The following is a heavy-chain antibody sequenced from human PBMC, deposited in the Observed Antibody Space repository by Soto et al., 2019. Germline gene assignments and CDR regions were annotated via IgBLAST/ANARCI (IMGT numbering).Heavy chain of an antibody. Sequence: SETLSLTCTVSGGSISSGGYYWSWIRQHPGKGLEWIGYIYYSGSTYYNPSLKSRVTISVDTSKNQFSLKLSSVTAADTAVYYCARAQARSITIFGVVTGNDAFDIWGQGTMVTVSS. J-gene: IGHJ3*02. CDR3: ARAQARSITIFGVVTGNDAFDI. CDR1: GGSISSGGYY. D-gene: IGHD3-3*01. CDR2: IYYSGST. V-gene: IGHV4-31*03.